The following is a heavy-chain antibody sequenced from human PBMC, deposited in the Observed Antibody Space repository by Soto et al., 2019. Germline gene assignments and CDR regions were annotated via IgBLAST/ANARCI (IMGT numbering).Heavy chain of an antibody. Sequence: QVQLVQSGAEVKKPGASVKVSCKASGYTFTNYGITWVRQAPGQGLEWMGWINSFSGDTNYPQKLQGRLTMTTDTATNTVCLEVRNVRSYETDVYYCSRGLDNGGKYWYFDIWGRGTMVTVSS. CDR3: SRGLDNGGKYWYFDI. V-gene: IGHV1-18*01. D-gene: IGHD4-17*01. CDR1: GYTFTNYG. J-gene: IGHJ2*01. CDR2: INSFSGDT.